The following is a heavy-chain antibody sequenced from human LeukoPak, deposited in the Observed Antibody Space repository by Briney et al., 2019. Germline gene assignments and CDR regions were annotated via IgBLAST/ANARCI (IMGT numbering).Heavy chain of an antibody. CDR1: GGTFSSYA. V-gene: IGHV1-69*05. CDR3: TRDSEVSSSSVY. D-gene: IGHD6-6*01. Sequence: SVKVSCKASGGTFSSYAISWVRQAPGQWLEWMGGIIPIFGTANYAQKFQGRVTITTDESTSTAYMELSSLRSEDTAVYYCTRDSEVSSSSVYWSQGTLVTVSS. CDR2: IIPIFGTA. J-gene: IGHJ4*02.